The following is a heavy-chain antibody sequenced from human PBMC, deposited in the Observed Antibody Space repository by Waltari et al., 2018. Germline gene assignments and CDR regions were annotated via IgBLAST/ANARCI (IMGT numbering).Heavy chain of an antibody. CDR3: ARGGNGHRGYNWFDP. J-gene: IGHJ5*02. Sequence: QVQLVQSGAEVKKPGASVKVSCKASGYTFTSYAMHWVRQAPGQRLEWMGWINAGNGNTKYSQKFQGRVTITRDTSASTAYMELSSLRSEDTAVDYCARGGNGHRGYNWFDPWGQGTLVTVSS. V-gene: IGHV1-3*01. D-gene: IGHD6-25*01. CDR1: GYTFTSYA. CDR2: INAGNGNT.